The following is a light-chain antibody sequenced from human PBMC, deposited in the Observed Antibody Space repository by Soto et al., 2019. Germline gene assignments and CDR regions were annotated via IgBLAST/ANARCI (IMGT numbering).Light chain of an antibody. CDR2: AAS. V-gene: IGKV1-39*01. CDR1: QSISSY. Sequence: DIQMTQSPSSLSASVGDRVTITCRASQSISSYLNWYQQKPGKAPNLLLYAASSLQSGVPSRLSSSGSGTHFTLTSSSLQPEDFATYYCQQSYSSSWTFGQGTTVDIK. J-gene: IGKJ1*01. CDR3: QQSYSSSWT.